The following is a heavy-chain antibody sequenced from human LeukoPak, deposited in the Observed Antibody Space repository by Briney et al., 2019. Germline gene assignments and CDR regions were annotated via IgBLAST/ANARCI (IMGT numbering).Heavy chain of an antibody. V-gene: IGHV4-30-4*08. D-gene: IGHD2-2*01. CDR3: ASSSFERASYNWFDP. Sequence: SETLSLTCTVSGGSISSGDYYWSWIRQPPGKGLEWIGYIYYSGNTYYNPSLKSRITISVDTSKNQFSLKLSSVTAADTAVYYCASSSFERASYNWFDPWGQGTLVTVSS. CDR2: IYYSGNT. CDR1: GGSISSGDYY. J-gene: IGHJ5*02.